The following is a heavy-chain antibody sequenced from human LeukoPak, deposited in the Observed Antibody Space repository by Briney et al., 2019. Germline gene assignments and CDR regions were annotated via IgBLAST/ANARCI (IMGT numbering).Heavy chain of an antibody. CDR1: GFTFSRYQ. Sequence: GGSLRLSCAASGFTFSRYQMTWGRQAPGEGLEWVAKVEQDGDKKYYVDSVEGRFTISRDNAKNSLYLEMNSLRVEDTAVYFCGGNLGGKKAAGEYWGQGTLVPVSS. CDR3: GGNLGGKKAAGEY. J-gene: IGHJ4*02. CDR2: VEQDGDKK. D-gene: IGHD6-13*01. V-gene: IGHV3-7*01.